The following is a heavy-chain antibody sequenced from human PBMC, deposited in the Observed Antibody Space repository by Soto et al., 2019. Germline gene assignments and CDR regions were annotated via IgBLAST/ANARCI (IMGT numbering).Heavy chain of an antibody. V-gene: IGHV4-59*11. CDR2: ILYTGNT. D-gene: IGHD5-12*01. J-gene: IGHJ6*02. CDR3: ARSYSGYDLPHLEEPYYYGMDV. Sequence: PSETLSLTCSMSGGSITSHLLTWIRQPPGKGLEWIGYILYTGNTKYNPSLTGRVTISADTSKKQFALKLTSVTAADTAVYFCARSYSGYDLPHLEEPYYYGMDVWGQGTTVTVSS. CDR1: GGSITSHL.